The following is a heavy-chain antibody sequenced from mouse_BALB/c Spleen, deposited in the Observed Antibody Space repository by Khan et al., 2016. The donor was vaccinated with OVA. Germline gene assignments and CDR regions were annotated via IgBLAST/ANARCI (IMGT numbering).Heavy chain of an antibody. D-gene: IGHD1-1*01. Sequence: EVELVESGGDIVKPGGSLKLSCAASGFTFSTYGMSWVRQTPDKRLEWVATVSTGGHYTYYTDTVKGRFPISRDHAKNTLYLQMSSLGSEDTAIFYCARLAYYYDSEGFAYWVQGTLVTVSA. CDR2: VSTGGHYT. V-gene: IGHV5-6*01. J-gene: IGHJ3*01. CDR1: GFTFSTYG. CDR3: ARLAYYYDSEGFAY.